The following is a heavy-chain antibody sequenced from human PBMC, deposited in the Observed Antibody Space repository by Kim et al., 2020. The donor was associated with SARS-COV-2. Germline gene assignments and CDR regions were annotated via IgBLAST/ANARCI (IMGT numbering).Heavy chain of an antibody. Sequence: GGSLRLSCAASGFTFSSYSMNWVRQAPGKGLEWVSSISSSSSYIYYADSVKGRFTISRDNAKNSLYLQMNSLRAEDTAVYYCATIGYCSSTSCYPYYYYGMDVWGQGTTVTVSS. CDR3: ATIGYCSSTSCYPYYYYGMDV. CDR2: ISSSSSYI. CDR1: GFTFSSYS. J-gene: IGHJ6*02. D-gene: IGHD2-2*01. V-gene: IGHV3-21*01.